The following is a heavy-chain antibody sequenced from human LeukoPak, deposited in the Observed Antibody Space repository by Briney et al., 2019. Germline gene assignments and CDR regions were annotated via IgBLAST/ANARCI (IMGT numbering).Heavy chain of an antibody. CDR1: GYTFTGYY. D-gene: IGHD2-15*01. J-gene: IGHJ4*02. V-gene: IGHV1-2*02. Sequence: ASVKVSCKASGYTFTGYYMHWVRQAPGQGLEWMGWINPNSGGTNYAQKFQGRVTMTRDTSISTACMELSRLRSDDTAVYYCARDLGRDVVGAGGYWGQGTLVTVSS. CDR3: ARDLGRDVVGAGGY. CDR2: INPNSGGT.